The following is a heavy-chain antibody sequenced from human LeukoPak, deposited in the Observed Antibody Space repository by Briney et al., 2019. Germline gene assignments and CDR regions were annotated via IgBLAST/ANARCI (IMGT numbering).Heavy chain of an antibody. CDR3: ARDPSYSFRTDAFDI. D-gene: IGHD4-4*01. J-gene: IGHJ3*02. V-gene: IGHV4-31*03. CDR2: IYYSGST. Sequence: PSETLTLTCTVSGGSISSGGYYWSWIRQHPGKGLEWIGYIYYSGSTYYNPSLKSRVTISVDTSKNQFSLKLSSVTAADTAVYYCARDPSYSFRTDAFDIWGQGTMVTVSS. CDR1: GGSISSGGYY.